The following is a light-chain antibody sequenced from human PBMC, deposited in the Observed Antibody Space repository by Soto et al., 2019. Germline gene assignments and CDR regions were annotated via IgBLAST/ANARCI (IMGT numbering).Light chain of an antibody. CDR1: QSISSW. Sequence: DIQMTQSPSTLSASVGHRVTITCRASQSISSWLAWYQQKPGKAPKLLIYDASSLESGVPSRFSGSGSGTEFTLTISSLQPDDFATYYCHQYNSYLWTFGQGTKVDIK. CDR2: DAS. J-gene: IGKJ1*01. CDR3: HQYNSYLWT. V-gene: IGKV1-5*01.